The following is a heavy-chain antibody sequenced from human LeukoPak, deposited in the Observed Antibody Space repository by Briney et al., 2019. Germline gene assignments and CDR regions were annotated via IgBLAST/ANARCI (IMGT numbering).Heavy chain of an antibody. D-gene: IGHD3-10*01. CDR3: ARDEYYYGSGSYGAFHI. J-gene: IGHJ3*02. CDR2: IYYSGST. V-gene: IGHV4-31*03. Sequence: SETLSLTCIVSGDSISSGGYYWNWIRQHPGKGLEWIGYIYYSGSTYYNPSLESRITISLDTSKNQFSLKLSSVTAADTAVYYCARDEYYYGSGSYGAFHIWGQGTMVTVSS. CDR1: GDSISSGGYY.